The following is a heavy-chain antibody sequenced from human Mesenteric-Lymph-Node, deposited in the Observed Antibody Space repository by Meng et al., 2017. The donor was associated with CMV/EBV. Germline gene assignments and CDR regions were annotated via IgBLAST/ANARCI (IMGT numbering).Heavy chain of an antibody. CDR3: ARAEEETDTYYYYYGMDV. Sequence: SETLSLTCTVSGGSISSYYWSWIRPPPEKGLEWIGYIYYSGSTNYNPSLKSRVTISVDTAKNQFYLKLSSVTAADTAVYYCARAEEETDTYYYYYGMDVWGQGTTVTVSS. CDR2: IYYSGST. V-gene: IGHV4-59*01. J-gene: IGHJ6*02. CDR1: GGSISSYY. D-gene: IGHD2-21*02.